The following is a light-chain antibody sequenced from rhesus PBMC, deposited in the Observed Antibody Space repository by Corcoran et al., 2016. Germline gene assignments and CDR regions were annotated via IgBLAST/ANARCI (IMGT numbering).Light chain of an antibody. J-gene: IGKJ3*01. CDR1: QGISSW. Sequence: DIQMTQSPSSLSASVGDTVTITCRASQGISSWLAWYQQKPGKAPNLRIYKASSLQSGAPSRFSGGGSGTDFPLTISSLQSEDFATYYCQQYSSSPFTFGPGTKLAIK. V-gene: IGKV1-22*01. CDR2: KAS. CDR3: QQYSSSPFT.